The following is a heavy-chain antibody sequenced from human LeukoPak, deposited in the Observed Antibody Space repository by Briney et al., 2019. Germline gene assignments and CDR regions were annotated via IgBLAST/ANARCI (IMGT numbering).Heavy chain of an antibody. Sequence: GGSLRLSCAASGFTFSSYSMNWVRQAPGKGLEWVSSISSSSSYIYYADSVKGRFTISRDNAKNSLYLQMNSLRAEDTAVYYCARDTYCSGGSCYDGIDAFDIWGQGTVVTVSS. CDR3: ARDTYCSGGSCYDGIDAFDI. V-gene: IGHV3-21*01. D-gene: IGHD2-15*01. J-gene: IGHJ3*02. CDR2: ISSSSSYI. CDR1: GFTFSSYS.